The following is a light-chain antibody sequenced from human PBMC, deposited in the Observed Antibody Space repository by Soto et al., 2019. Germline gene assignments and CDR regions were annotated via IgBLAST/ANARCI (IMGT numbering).Light chain of an antibody. Sequence: EIVMTQSPATLSVSPGERATLFCRASQSVSSKFAWYQQTPGQATRLLIYGASTRATGIPARFSGSGSGTEFTLTISSLQSEDFAVYYCQQYNNWPPLTFGGGTKVEIK. CDR3: QQYNNWPPLT. CDR2: GAS. J-gene: IGKJ4*01. CDR1: QSVSSK. V-gene: IGKV3-15*01.